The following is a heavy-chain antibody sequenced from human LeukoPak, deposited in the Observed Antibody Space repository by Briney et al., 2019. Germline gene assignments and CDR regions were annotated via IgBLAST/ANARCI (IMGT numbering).Heavy chain of an antibody. V-gene: IGHV3-7*03. Sequence: QPGGSLRLSCAASGFTFSSYWMGWVRQAPGKGLEWVANIKQDGSEKYYVDSVKGRFTISRDNAKNSLYLQMNSLRAEDTAVYYCAKEGDIVVVPAPFDYWGQGTLVTVSS. CDR2: IKQDGSEK. J-gene: IGHJ4*02. D-gene: IGHD2-2*01. CDR3: AKEGDIVVVPAPFDY. CDR1: GFTFSSYW.